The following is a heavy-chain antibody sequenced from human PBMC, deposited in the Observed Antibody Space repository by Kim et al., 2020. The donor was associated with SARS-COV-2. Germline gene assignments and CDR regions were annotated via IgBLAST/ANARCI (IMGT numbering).Heavy chain of an antibody. D-gene: IGHD3-9*01. J-gene: IGHJ5*02. Sequence: SETLSLTCTVSGGSISSSSYYWGWIRQPPGKGLEWIGSNYYSGSTYYNPSLKSRVTISVATSKNHFSLKLSSVTAADTAVCYCARHIGDGYFDLSLNWFDPWGQGTLVTDSS. V-gene: IGHV4-39*01. CDR1: GGSISSSSYY. CDR2: NYYSGST. CDR3: ARHIGDGYFDLSLNWFDP.